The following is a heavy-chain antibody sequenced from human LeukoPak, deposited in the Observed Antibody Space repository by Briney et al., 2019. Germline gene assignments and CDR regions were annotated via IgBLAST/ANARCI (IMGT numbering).Heavy chain of an antibody. Sequence: QTGGSLRLSCAASGFTLSRYWMSWVRQAPGKGLECVSVIYSGGSTYYADSVKGRFTVSRDNSKNTLYLQMNSLRAEDTAMYYCARGLGYCTSTTCLLPFDYWGQGTLVTVSS. CDR1: GFTLSRYW. J-gene: IGHJ4*02. D-gene: IGHD2-2*01. CDR3: ARGLGYCTSTTCLLPFDY. V-gene: IGHV3-53*01. CDR2: IYSGGST.